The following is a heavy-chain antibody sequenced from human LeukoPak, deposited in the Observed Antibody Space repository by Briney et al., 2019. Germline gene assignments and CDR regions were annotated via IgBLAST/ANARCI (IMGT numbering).Heavy chain of an antibody. CDR2: ISDSGGNT. Sequence: PGGSLRLSCAASGFTFSNYAMTWVRQAPGKGLQWVSSISDSGGNTNYADSVKGRFTISRDNSKNTLYLQMSSLRAEDTAVYYCAKVVWGYYRYLDYWGQGTLVTVSS. CDR3: AKVVWGYYRYLDY. V-gene: IGHV3-23*01. D-gene: IGHD3-16*02. CDR1: GFTFSNYA. J-gene: IGHJ4*02.